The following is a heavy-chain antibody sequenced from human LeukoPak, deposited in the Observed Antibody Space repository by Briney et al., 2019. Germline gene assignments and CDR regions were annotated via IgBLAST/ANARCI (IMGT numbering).Heavy chain of an antibody. J-gene: IGHJ5*02. V-gene: IGHV1-2*02. CDR1: GYTFTIYD. D-gene: IGHD1-26*01. CDR3: ARGSLLQWFDP. CDR2: INPNSGGT. Sequence: ASVKVSCKASGYTFTIYDINWVRQAPGQGLEWMGWINPNSGGTNYAQKFQGRVTMTRDTSISTAYMELSRLRSDDTAVYYCARGSLLQWFDPWGQGTLVTVSS.